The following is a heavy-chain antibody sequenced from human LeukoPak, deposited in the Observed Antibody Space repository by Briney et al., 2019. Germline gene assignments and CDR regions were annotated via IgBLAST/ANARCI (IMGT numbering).Heavy chain of an antibody. CDR2: ISGEGDST. Sequence: AGGSLRLSCAASGFTFDDNAMHWVRQAPGKGLEWVALISGEGDSTYYADSVRGRFTISRDNSRNSLSLQMNSLRREDTALYYCAKDIGGGGSSWYYFDYWGQGSLVTVSS. V-gene: IGHV3-43*02. J-gene: IGHJ4*02. D-gene: IGHD6-13*01. CDR3: AKDIGGGGSSWYYFDY. CDR1: GFTFDDNA.